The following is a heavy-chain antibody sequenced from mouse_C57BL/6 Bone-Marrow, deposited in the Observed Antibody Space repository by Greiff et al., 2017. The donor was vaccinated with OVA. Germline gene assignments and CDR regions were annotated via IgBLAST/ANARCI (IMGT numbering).Heavy chain of an antibody. J-gene: IGHJ4*01. CDR1: GFTFSSYA. Sequence: EVKLVESGGGLVKPGGSLKLSCAASGFTFSSYAMHWVRQTPEQRLEWVATISDGGSYTYYPDNVKGRFTFSRDNAKDNLYLQMSHLKSEDTAMYYCAIMTTASSYYAMDYWGQGTSVTVSS. CDR3: AIMTTASSYYAMDY. V-gene: IGHV5-4*03. D-gene: IGHD1-2*01. CDR2: ISDGGSYT.